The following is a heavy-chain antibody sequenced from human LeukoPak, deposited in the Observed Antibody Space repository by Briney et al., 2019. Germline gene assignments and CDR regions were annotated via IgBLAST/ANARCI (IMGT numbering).Heavy chain of an antibody. CDR1: GFTFDDYA. J-gene: IGHJ4*02. D-gene: IGHD6-13*01. V-gene: IGHV3-9*01. CDR3: AKDRDAAGRYYFDY. CDR2: ISWNSGSI. Sequence: PGGSLRLSCAASGFTFDDYAMHWVRQAPGKGLEWVSGISWNSGSIGYADSVKGRFTISRDNAKNSLYLQMNSLRAEDTALYYCAKDRDAAGRYYFDYWGRGTLVTVSS.